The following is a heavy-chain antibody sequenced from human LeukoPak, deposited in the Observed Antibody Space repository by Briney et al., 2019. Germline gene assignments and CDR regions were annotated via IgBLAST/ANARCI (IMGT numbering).Heavy chain of an antibody. V-gene: IGHV4-59*08. CDR3: ARRNTYYYDSSGYYYFDY. D-gene: IGHD3-22*01. J-gene: IGHJ4*02. CDR1: GGSISSYY. CDR2: IYYSGST. Sequence: PWETLSLTCTVSGGSISSYYWSWIRQPPGKGLEWIGYIYYSGSTNYNPSLKSRVTISLDASKNQFSLKLNSVTAADTAVYYCARRNTYYYDSSGYYYFDYWGQGTLVTVS.